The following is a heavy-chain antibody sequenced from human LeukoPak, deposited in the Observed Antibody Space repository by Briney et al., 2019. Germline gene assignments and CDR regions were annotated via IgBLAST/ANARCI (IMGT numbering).Heavy chain of an antibody. V-gene: IGHV3-7*01. Sequence: VTLTFSCAASAFTFCSYWMTWLRQAQGLGWVGLANIKHEGSEKYYVDSVKGRFTLSRDNAKNSLYLQMNSLRGEDTAVYYCARDDSHYSGGSWFDAFDIWGQGTMVTVSS. CDR3: ARDDSHYSGGSWFDAFDI. J-gene: IGHJ3*02. CDR2: IKHEGSEK. CDR1: AFTFCSYW. D-gene: IGHD2-15*01.